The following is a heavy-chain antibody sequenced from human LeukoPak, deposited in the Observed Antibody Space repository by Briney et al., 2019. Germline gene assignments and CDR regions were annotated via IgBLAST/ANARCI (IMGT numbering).Heavy chain of an antibody. CDR2: IWYDGSNK. D-gene: IGHD2-21*02. CDR3: AREPDCCYFDY. CDR1: GFTFSSYG. Sequence: PGRSLRLSCAASGFTFSSYGMHWVRQAPGKGLEWVAVIWYDGSNKYYADSVKGRFTISRDNSKNTLYLQMNSLRAEDTAVYYCAREPDCCYFDYWGQGTLVTVSS. J-gene: IGHJ4*02. V-gene: IGHV3-33*08.